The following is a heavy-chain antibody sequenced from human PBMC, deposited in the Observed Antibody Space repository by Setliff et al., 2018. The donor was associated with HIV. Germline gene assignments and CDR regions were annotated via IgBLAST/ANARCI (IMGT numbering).Heavy chain of an antibody. Sequence: SVKVSCKVSGGTFSSYAINWVRQAPGKGLEWMGGIIPIFDTTNYAQKFQGRVTITTDESTSTAYMELSSLRSEDTAVYYCAREVWEWLSFDYWGQGTLVTVSS. CDR1: GGTFSSYA. V-gene: IGHV1-69*05. CDR2: IIPIFDTT. D-gene: IGHD3-3*01. CDR3: AREVWEWLSFDY. J-gene: IGHJ4*02.